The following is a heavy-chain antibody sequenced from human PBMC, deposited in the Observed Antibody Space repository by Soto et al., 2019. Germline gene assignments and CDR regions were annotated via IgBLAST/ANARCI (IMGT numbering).Heavy chain of an antibody. V-gene: IGHV3-23*01. D-gene: IGHD1-26*01. CDR1: GFTFSAYA. CDR2: ISGSGYNT. Sequence: EVQLLESGGGLVQPGGSLRLSCAASGFTFSAYALSWARQAPGKGLEWVSTISGSGYNTHYADSVRGRFTISRDNSKNTLYLQMESLRVEDTAVYYCDGSDFWGQGTLVTVSS. CDR3: DGSDF. J-gene: IGHJ4*02.